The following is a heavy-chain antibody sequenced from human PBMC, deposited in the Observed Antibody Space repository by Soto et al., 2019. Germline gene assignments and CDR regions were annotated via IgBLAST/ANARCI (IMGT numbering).Heavy chain of an antibody. V-gene: IGHV3-49*04. CDR3: VRATYFSDSSGYTRCLDYWGQGTLVTVSSGKTLLGESLKISCKGSGYRPRVRFDP. J-gene: IGHJ5*02. CDR2: IRNQSYQETT. CDR1: GFPFDDFA. D-gene: IGHD3-22*01. Sequence: SLRLACTGSGFPFDDFAINWVRQAPGKGLEWVGLIRNQSYQETTEYAAAVKGRFTISRDTSNGIAYLQMNSLKTEDTAVYYCVRATYFSDSSGYTRCLDYWGQGTLVTVSSGKTLLGESLKISCKGSGYRPRVRFDPWGQGTLVTVSS.